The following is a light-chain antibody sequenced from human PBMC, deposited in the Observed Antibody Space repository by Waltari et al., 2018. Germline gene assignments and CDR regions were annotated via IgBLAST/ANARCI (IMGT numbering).Light chain of an antibody. CDR1: SSNTGSNT. V-gene: IGLV1-44*01. J-gene: IGLJ1*01. CDR2: SNN. CDR3: AAWDDSLNGYV. Sequence: QSVLTQPPSASGTPGQRVTIPCSGRSSNTGSNTVNWYQQLPGTAPKLLIYSNNQRPSGVPDRFSGSKSGTSASLAISGLQSEDEADYYCAAWDDSLNGYVFGTGTKVTVL.